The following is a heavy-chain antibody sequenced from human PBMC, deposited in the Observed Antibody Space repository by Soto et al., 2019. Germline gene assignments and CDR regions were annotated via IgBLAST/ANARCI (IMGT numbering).Heavy chain of an antibody. CDR3: ARERLSVCDY. CDR1: GYTFTSYD. J-gene: IGHJ4*02. V-gene: IGHV1-8*01. Sequence: ASVKVSCKASGYTFTSYDINWVRQATGQGLEWMGWMSVYSGNTSYAQKFQGRVTMTRNTSMSTAYMELRSLRSDDTAVYYCARERLSVCDYWGQGTLVTVSS. D-gene: IGHD6-19*01. CDR2: MSVYSGNT.